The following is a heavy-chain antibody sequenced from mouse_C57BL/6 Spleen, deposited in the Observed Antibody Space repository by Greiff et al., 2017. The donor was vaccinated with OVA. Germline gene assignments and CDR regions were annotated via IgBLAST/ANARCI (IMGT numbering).Heavy chain of an antibody. CDR1: GYTFTDYE. D-gene: IGHD1-1*01. Sequence: LVESGAELVRPGASVTLSCKASGYTFTDYEMHWVKQTPVHGLEWIGAIDPETGGTAYNQKFKGKAILTADKSSSTAYMELRSLTSEDTAVYYCTSDITTVVATRGFAYWGQGTLVTVSA. CDR3: TSDITTVVATRGFAY. J-gene: IGHJ3*01. CDR2: IDPETGGT. V-gene: IGHV1-15*01.